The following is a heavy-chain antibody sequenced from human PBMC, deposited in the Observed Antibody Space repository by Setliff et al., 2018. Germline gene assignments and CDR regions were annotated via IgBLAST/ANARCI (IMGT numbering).Heavy chain of an antibody. Sequence: GSLRLSCAASGFNFDEFAMHWVRQAPGKGLEWVSFISWDGSSTSYADSVTGRFTISRDNSKVSLFLEMNSLTTEDTALYYCTKDRSDSGYAGFDYWGQGSQVTVSS. CDR3: TKDRSDSGYAGFDY. J-gene: IGHJ4*02. V-gene: IGHV3-43D*04. CDR2: ISWDGSST. CDR1: GFNFDEFA. D-gene: IGHD5-12*01.